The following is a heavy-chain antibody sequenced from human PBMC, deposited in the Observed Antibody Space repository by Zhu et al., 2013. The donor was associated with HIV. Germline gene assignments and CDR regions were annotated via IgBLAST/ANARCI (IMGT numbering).Heavy chain of an antibody. CDR1: GYTFTSYG. J-gene: IGHJ5*02. CDR3: ARAPITGTTSPANSYNWFDP. Sequence: QVQLVQSGAEVKKPGASVKVSCKASGYTFTSYGISWVRQAPGQGLEWMGWISAYNGNTNYAQKLQGRVTMTTDTSTSTAYMELRSLRSDDTAVYYCARAPITGTTSPANSYNWFDPWGQGTLVTVSS. D-gene: IGHD1-7*01. CDR2: ISAYNGNT. V-gene: IGHV1-18*01.